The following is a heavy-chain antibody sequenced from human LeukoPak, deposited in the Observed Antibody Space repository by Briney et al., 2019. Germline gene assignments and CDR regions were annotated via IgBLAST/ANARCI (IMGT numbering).Heavy chain of an antibody. CDR1: GLTFSNAW. D-gene: IGHD3-10*01. Sequence: PGGSLRLSCAASGLTFSNAWMSWVRQAPGKGLEWVGRIKSKTDGGTTDYAAPVKGRFTISRDDSKNTLYLQTNSLKTEDTAVYYCTTRGGLTRNPYYFDYWGQGTLVTVSS. CDR2: IKSKTDGGTT. V-gene: IGHV3-15*01. J-gene: IGHJ4*02. CDR3: TTRGGLTRNPYYFDY.